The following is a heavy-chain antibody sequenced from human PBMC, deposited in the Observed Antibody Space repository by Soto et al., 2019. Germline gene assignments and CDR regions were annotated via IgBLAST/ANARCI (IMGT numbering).Heavy chain of an antibody. CDR3: ARGNVATVIPGSTFDY. Sequence: SETLSLTCAVYGGSFSGYYWSWIRQPPGKGLEWIGEINHSGSTNYNPSLKSRVTISVDTSKNQFSLKLSSVTAADTAVYYCARGNVATVIPGSTFDYWGQGTLVTVSS. D-gene: IGHD4-4*01. V-gene: IGHV4-34*01. CDR2: INHSGST. J-gene: IGHJ4*02. CDR1: GGSFSGYY.